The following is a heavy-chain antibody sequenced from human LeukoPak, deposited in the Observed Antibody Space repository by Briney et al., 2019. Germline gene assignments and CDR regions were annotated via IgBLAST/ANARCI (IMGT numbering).Heavy chain of an antibody. CDR3: AKGYSSGWSEVYY. CDR1: GFTFSSYG. V-gene: IGHV3-30*18. CDR2: ISYDGSNK. D-gene: IGHD6-19*01. Sequence: GGSLRLSCAASGFTFSSYGMHWVRQAPGKGLEWVAVISYDGSNKYYADSVKGRFTISRDNSKNTLYLQINSLRAEDTAVYYCAKGYSSGWSEVYYWGQGTLVTVSS. J-gene: IGHJ4*02.